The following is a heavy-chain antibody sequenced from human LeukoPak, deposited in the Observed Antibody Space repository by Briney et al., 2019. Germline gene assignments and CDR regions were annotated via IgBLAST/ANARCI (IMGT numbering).Heavy chain of an antibody. Sequence: ASVKVSCKASGYTFTGYYMHWVRQAPGQGLEWMGWINPNSGGTNYAQKFQGRVTITADESTSTAYMELSSLRSEDTAVYYCARNYYDSSGYYATFDYWGQGTLVTVSS. J-gene: IGHJ4*02. CDR1: GYTFTGYY. D-gene: IGHD3-22*01. V-gene: IGHV1-2*02. CDR3: ARNYYDSSGYYATFDY. CDR2: INPNSGGT.